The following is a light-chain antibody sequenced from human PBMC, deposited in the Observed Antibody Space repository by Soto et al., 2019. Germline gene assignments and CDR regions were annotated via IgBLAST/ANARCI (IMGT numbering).Light chain of an antibody. CDR1: QSVSDW. CDR3: QQYNSHQLT. CDR2: DAS. V-gene: IGKV1-5*01. Sequence: DIQMTQSPSTLSASVGDRVTITCRASQSVSDWLAWYQQKPGKAPKLLIYDASSLESGVPSRFSGSGSGTEFTLTISSLQPDDFATYYCQQYNSHQLTFGGGTKVGIK. J-gene: IGKJ4*01.